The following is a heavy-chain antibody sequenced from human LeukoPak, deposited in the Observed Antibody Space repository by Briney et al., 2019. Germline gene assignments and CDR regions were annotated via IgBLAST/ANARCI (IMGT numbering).Heavy chain of an antibody. Sequence: SETLSLTCTVSGGSISNYYWSWIRQPAGKGLEWIGRISTSGSTNYNPSLKSRVTMSVDTSKNQFSLKLTSVTAADTAVYYCAREVSSSSDGRRFDYWGQGTLVTVSS. CDR2: ISTSGST. V-gene: IGHV4-4*07. CDR3: AREVSSSSDGRRFDY. CDR1: GGSISNYY. D-gene: IGHD6-6*01. J-gene: IGHJ4*02.